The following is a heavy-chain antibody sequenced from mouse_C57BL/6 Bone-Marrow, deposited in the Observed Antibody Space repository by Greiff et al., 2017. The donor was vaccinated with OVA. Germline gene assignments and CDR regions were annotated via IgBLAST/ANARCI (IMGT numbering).Heavy chain of an antibody. J-gene: IGHJ4*01. V-gene: IGHV1-26*01. CDR3: ARRYYGSSYGMDY. CDR2: INPNNGGT. CDR1: GYTFTDYY. D-gene: IGHD1-1*01. Sequence: EVQLQQSGPELVKPGASVKISCKASGYTFTDYYMNWVKQSHGKSLEWIGDINPNNGGTSYNQKFKGKATLTVDKSSSTAYMELRSLTSEDSAVYYCARRYYGSSYGMDYWGQGTSVTVSS.